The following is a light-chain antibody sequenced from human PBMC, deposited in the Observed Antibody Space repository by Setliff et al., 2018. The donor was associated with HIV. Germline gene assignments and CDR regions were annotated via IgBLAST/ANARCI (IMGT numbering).Light chain of an antibody. CDR2: DVS. J-gene: IGLJ1*01. CDR3: NSYTSSSTLFV. CDR1: SSDVGGYNY. V-gene: IGLV2-14*03. Sequence: QSALTQPASVSGSPGQSITISCTGTSSDVGGYNYVSWYQQHPGKAPKLIIYDVSDRPSGVSNRFSGSKSGNTASLTISGPQAEDEADYYCNSYTSSSTLFVFGTGTKVTVL.